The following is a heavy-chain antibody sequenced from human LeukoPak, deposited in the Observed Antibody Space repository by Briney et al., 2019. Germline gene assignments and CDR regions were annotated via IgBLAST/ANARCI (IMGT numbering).Heavy chain of an antibody. CDR1: GGSISSSSYY. V-gene: IGHV4-39*07. CDR2: IYYSGST. J-gene: IGHJ4*02. Sequence: SEPLSLTCTVSGGSISSSSYYWGWIRPPPGKGLEWIGSIYYSGSTYYNPSLKSRVTISVDTSKNQFSLKLSSVTAADTAVYYCARTYYDSTYYFDYWGQGTLVTVSS. CDR3: ARTYYDSTYYFDY. D-gene: IGHD3-22*01.